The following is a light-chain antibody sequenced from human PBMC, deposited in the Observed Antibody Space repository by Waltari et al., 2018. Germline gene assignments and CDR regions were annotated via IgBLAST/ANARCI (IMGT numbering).Light chain of an antibody. V-gene: IGKV1-39*01. CDR3: QQSQGVPFT. Sequence: IQMTQSPSSLSASIGDRVTITCRASHHIDNNLKWYQQKQGKAPKLLIYAASTLQSGVPSRFTGSGYGTDFTLTISSLQPEDIATYSCQQSQGVPFTFGQGTKVELK. CDR1: HHIDNN. CDR2: AAS. J-gene: IGKJ2*01.